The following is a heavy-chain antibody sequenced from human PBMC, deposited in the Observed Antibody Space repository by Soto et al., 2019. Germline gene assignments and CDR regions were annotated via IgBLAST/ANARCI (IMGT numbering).Heavy chain of an antibody. V-gene: IGHV3-66*01. D-gene: IGHD3-16*01. J-gene: IGHJ4*02. CDR1: GFTVSPKY. CDR2: IYSGGST. Sequence: EVQLVESGGGLVQPGGSLRLSCAASGFTVSPKYMSLVRQAPGKGLEWVSVIYSGGSTFYADSVRGRFTISRDNSKNTVNLQMDSLRAEDTAVYYCARDPWAADYWGQGTLVIVSS. CDR3: ARDPWAADY.